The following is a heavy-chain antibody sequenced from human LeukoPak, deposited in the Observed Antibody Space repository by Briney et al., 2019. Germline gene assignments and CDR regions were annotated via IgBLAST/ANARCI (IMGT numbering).Heavy chain of an antibody. CDR3: AIPPGYCGNDCSFDH. CDR1: GYSFSNYW. J-gene: IGHJ4*02. Sequence: LGESLKISCEGSGYSFSNYWIGWVRQMPGKGLEWMGIIYPGDYETRYSPSFQGLVTISVDKSISTAYLQWSSLKASDTAMYYCAIPPGYCGNDCSFDHWGQGTLVTVSS. V-gene: IGHV5-51*01. D-gene: IGHD2-21*02. CDR2: IYPGDYET.